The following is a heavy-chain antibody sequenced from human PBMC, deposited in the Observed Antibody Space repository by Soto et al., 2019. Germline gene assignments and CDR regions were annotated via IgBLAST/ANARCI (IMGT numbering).Heavy chain of an antibody. CDR2: ISSSSSTI. J-gene: IGHJ4*02. CDR3: ARDLDGEGSL. D-gene: IGHD4-17*01. Sequence: EVQLVESGGGLVQPGGSLRLSCAASGFTFSSYSMNWVRQAPGKGLEWVSYISSSSSTIYYADSVKGRFTISRDNAKYSLYLQMNSLRAEDTAVYYCARDLDGEGSLWGQGTLVTVSS. V-gene: IGHV3-48*01. CDR1: GFTFSSYS.